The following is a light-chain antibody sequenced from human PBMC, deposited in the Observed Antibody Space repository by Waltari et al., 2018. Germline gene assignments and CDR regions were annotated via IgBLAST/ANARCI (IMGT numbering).Light chain of an antibody. Sequence: DIVMTQSPDYLAVSLGERATINCKSRQSILDSSNNKNYLAWYQQKPGQAPKLLIYWASTRESGVPDRFSGSGSGTDFTLTISSLQAEDVAVYHCQQYYSSPPTFGQGTKLEIK. CDR3: QQYYSSPPT. J-gene: IGKJ2*01. CDR2: WAS. V-gene: IGKV4-1*01. CDR1: QSILDSSNNKNY.